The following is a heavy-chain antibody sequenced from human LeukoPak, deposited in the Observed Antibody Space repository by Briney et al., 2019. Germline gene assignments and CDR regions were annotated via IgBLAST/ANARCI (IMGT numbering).Heavy chain of an antibody. CDR1: GFTFSSYG. J-gene: IGHJ4*02. CDR3: ARDAEWEPTLDY. Sequence: GGSLRLSCAASGFTFSSYGMHWVRQAPGKGLEWVAVIWYDGSNKYYADSVKGRFTISRDNSKNTPYLQMNSLRAEDTAVYYCARDAEWEPTLDYWGQGTLVTVSS. D-gene: IGHD1-26*01. CDR2: IWYDGSNK. V-gene: IGHV3-33*01.